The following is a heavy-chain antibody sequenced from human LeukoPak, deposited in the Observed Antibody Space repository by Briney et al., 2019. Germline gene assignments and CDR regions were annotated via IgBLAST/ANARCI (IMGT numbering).Heavy chain of an antibody. CDR1: GFTFSSYT. J-gene: IGHJ4*02. V-gene: IGHV3-21*01. CDR3: ARTASFAAGYYIDY. CDR2: ISGSSRHK. Sequence: KPGGSLRLSCAASGFTFSSYTMNWVRQAPGKGLEWVSSISGSSRHKYYADSVKGRFTISRDNAKNSLYLQMNSLRAEDTAVYYCARTASFAAGYYIDYWGQGTLVTVSS. D-gene: IGHD6-13*01.